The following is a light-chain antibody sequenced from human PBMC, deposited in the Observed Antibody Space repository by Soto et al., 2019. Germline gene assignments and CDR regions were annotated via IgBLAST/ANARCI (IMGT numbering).Light chain of an antibody. Sequence: QSALTQPPSASGSPGQSVTISCIGISSDVGGYNYVSWYQQHPGKAPKLIIYEVSKRPSGVPDRFSGSKSGNTASLTVSGLQAEDVADYYCSSYAGSKVFGGGTKVTVL. V-gene: IGLV2-8*01. CDR3: SSYAGSKV. J-gene: IGLJ2*01. CDR2: EVS. CDR1: SSDVGGYNY.